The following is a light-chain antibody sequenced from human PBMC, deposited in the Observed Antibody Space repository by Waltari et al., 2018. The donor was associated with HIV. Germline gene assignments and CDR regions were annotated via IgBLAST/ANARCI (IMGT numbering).Light chain of an antibody. CDR1: TLGHKY. CDR3: QAWDSGTIV. V-gene: IGLV3-1*01. J-gene: IGLJ3*02. CDR2: HDT. Sequence: SYDLTQPPSVSVSSGPTPTVPSSGVTLGHKYVSCYQQRSGQSPVLVIYHDTKRPPGIPERFFGSTSENTATLTIYETQPLDEAHYSCQAWDSGTIVFGGGTNLTVL.